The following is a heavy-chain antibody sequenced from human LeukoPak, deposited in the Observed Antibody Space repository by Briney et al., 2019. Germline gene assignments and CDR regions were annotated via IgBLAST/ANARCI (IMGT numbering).Heavy chain of an antibody. CDR1: GFTFSSYW. Sequence: GGSLRLSCVASGFTFSSYWMHWVRQDPRKGLVWVSRINGDGRNINYADSVRGRFTISRDNAKNTLYLQMNTLRVEDTAVYYCKRNLMTYKFSIGLNHNYMDVWAKGPRSPSP. D-gene: IGHD1-14*01. V-gene: IGHV3-74*01. J-gene: IGHJ6*02. CDR2: INGDGRNI. CDR3: KRNLMTYKFSIGLNHNYMDV.